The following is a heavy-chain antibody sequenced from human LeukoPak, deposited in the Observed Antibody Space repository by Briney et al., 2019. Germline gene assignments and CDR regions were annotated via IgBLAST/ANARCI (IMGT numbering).Heavy chain of an antibody. CDR2: ISAYNGNT. V-gene: IGHV1-18*01. Sequence: ASVKVSCKASGYTFTSYGISWVRQAPGQGLEWMGWISAYNGNTNYAQKLQGRVTMTTDTSTSTAYMELRSLRSDDTAVYYCARDLQYYDFRSGYSPDYYMDVWGKGTTVTVSS. CDR3: ARDLQYYDFRSGYSPDYYMDV. D-gene: IGHD3-3*01. J-gene: IGHJ6*03. CDR1: GYTFTSYG.